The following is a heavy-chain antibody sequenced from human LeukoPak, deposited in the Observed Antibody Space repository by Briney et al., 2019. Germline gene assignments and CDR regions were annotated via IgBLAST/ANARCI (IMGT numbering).Heavy chain of an antibody. CDR3: ARDRRRGRYGGHDAFDI. CDR1: GGSISSYY. D-gene: IGHD3-10*01. Sequence: SETLSLTCTVSGGSISSYYWSWIRQPPGKGLEWIGYIYYSGSTNYNPSLKSRVTISVDTSKNQFSLKLSSVTAADTAVYYCARDRRRGRYGGHDAFDIWGQGTMVTVSS. J-gene: IGHJ3*02. CDR2: IYYSGST. V-gene: IGHV4-59*01.